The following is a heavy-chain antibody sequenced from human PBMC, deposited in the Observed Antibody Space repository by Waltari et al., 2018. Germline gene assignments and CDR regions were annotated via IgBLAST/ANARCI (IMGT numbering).Heavy chain of an antibody. CDR1: GYSISSGYF. CDR2: VYQTGIT. CDR3: ARTVVAWRTTIFSMYYVDY. Sequence: QVQLQESGPGLVQPSETLSLTCAASGYSISSGYFWRWIRQPPGRGLAWIGTVYQTGITYYSPSLKSRVTISVDTSKNHFSLNLSSVTAADTAFYYCARTVVAWRTTIFSMYYVDYWGQGTLVTVSS. D-gene: IGHD3-3*01. V-gene: IGHV4-38-2*01. J-gene: IGHJ4*02.